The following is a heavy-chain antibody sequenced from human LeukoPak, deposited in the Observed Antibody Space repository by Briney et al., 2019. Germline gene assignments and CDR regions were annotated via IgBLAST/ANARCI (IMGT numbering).Heavy chain of an antibody. CDR1: GFTFSSYS. D-gene: IGHD3-9*01. J-gene: IGHJ4*02. CDR3: ARGGVYYDILTGPDY. CDR2: ISSSSSYI. Sequence: GGSLRLSCAASGFTFSSYSMNWVRQAPGKGLEWVSSISSSSSYIYYADSVKGRFTISRDNAKNSLYLQMNSLRAEDTAVYYCARGGVYYDILTGPDYWGQGTLVTVSS. V-gene: IGHV3-21*01.